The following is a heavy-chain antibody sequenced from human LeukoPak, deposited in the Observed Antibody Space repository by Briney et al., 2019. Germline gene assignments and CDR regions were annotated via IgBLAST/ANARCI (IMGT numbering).Heavy chain of an antibody. V-gene: IGHV1-69*04. CDR3: ARECRDGYLHTFDS. Sequence: GASVKVSCKASGGTFSSSAISWVRQAPGQGLEWMGRIIPILGIANYAQKFQGRVTITADKSTSTAYMELSSLRSEDTAVYYCARECRDGYLHTFDSWGQGTLVTVSS. J-gene: IGHJ4*02. D-gene: IGHD5-24*01. CDR1: GGTFSSSA. CDR2: IIPILGIA.